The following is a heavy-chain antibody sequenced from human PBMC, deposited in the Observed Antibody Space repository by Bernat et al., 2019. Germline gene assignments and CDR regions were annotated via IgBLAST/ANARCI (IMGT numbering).Heavy chain of an antibody. CDR3: ARVTGNIAFDI. CDR2: IYSGGST. J-gene: IGHJ3*02. V-gene: IGHV3-53*02. CDR1: GFTVSSNS. Sequence: EVQLVETGGGLIQPGGSLRLSCAASGFTVSSNSMSWVPQAPGKGLEWVSVIYSGGSTYYADTVKGRFTISRDNSKNTLYLQMNSLGAEDTAVYYCARVTGNIAFDIWGQGTMVTVSS. D-gene: IGHD3-9*01.